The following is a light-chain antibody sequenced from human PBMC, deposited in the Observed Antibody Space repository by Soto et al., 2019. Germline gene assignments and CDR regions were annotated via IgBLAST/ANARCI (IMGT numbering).Light chain of an antibody. CDR1: EDINSR. CDR2: AAF. CDR3: QHADSFPIT. J-gene: IGKJ5*01. Sequence: DIQMTQSQSSVSASLGDRVTISCRASEDINSRLAWYQQKPGNAPKLLIYAAFILQSGVPSRFSGYGSGTDFTLSISSLQPEDFAPYYCQHADSFPITFGQGTRLEIK. V-gene: IGKV1-12*01.